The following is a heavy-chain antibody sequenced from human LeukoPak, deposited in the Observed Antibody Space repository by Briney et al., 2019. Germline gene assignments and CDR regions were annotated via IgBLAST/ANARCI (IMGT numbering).Heavy chain of an antibody. CDR3: ARDYVWGSYRLFAFDI. CDR2: ISSSSSYL. CDR1: GFTFRSYS. Sequence: GGSLRLSCAAPGFTFRSYSMKWVRQAPGKGLEWVSSISSSSSYLYYVDSVKGRFTISRDNAKNSLYLQMNSLRAEDTAVYYCARDYVWGSYRLFAFDIWGQGTMVTVSS. V-gene: IGHV3-21*01. D-gene: IGHD3-16*02. J-gene: IGHJ3*02.